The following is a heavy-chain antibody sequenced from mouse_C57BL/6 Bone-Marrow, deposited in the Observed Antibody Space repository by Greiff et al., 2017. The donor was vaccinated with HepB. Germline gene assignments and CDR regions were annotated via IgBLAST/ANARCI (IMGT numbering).Heavy chain of an antibody. CDR3: ARHPVYSNPSMDY. Sequence: DVKLVESEGGLVQPGESLKLSCESNEYEFPSHDMSWVRKTPEKRLELVAAINSDGGSTYYPDTMERRFIISRDNTKKTLYLQMSSLRSEDTALYYCARHPVYSNPSMDYWGQGTSVTVSS. V-gene: IGHV5-2*01. CDR1: EYEFPSHD. CDR2: INSDGGST. J-gene: IGHJ4*01. D-gene: IGHD2-5*01.